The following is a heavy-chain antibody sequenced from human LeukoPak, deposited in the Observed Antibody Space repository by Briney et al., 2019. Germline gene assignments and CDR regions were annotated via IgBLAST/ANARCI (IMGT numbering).Heavy chain of an antibody. V-gene: IGHV3-30-3*01. D-gene: IGHD4-17*01. Sequence: GGSLRLSCAASGFTFSSYAMSWVRQAPGKGLEWVAVISYDGSNKYYADSVKGRFTISRDNSKNTLYLQMNSLRAEDTAVYYCARESAGFDPDYGFDYWGQGTLVTVSS. J-gene: IGHJ4*02. CDR2: ISYDGSNK. CDR1: GFTFSSYA. CDR3: ARESAGFDPDYGFDY.